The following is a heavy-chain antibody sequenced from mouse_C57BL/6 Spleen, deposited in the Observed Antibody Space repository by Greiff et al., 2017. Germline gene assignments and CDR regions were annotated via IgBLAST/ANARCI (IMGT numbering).Heavy chain of an antibody. CDR3: AREGTLGPFAY. Sequence: VQLQQSGPGLVKPSQSLSLTCSVTGYSITSGYYWNWIRQFPGNKLEWMGYISYDGSNNYNPSLKNRISITRDTSKNQFFLKLNSVTTEDTATYYCAREGTLGPFAYWGQGTLVTVSA. J-gene: IGHJ3*01. V-gene: IGHV3-6*01. CDR1: GYSITSGYY. D-gene: IGHD3-3*01. CDR2: ISYDGSN.